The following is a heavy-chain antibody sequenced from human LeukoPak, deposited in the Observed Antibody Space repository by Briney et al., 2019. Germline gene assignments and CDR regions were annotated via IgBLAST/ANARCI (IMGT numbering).Heavy chain of an antibody. V-gene: IGHV1-69*13. J-gene: IGHJ6*02. CDR3: ASDRAAARPYYYYGMDV. CDR2: IIPIFGTA. Sequence: ASVKVSCKASGGTFSSYAISWVRQAPGQGLEWMGWIIPIFGTANYAQKFQGRVTITADESTTTAYMELSSLRSEDTAVYYCASDRAAARPYYYYGMDVWGQGTTVTVSS. CDR1: GGTFSSYA. D-gene: IGHD6-13*01.